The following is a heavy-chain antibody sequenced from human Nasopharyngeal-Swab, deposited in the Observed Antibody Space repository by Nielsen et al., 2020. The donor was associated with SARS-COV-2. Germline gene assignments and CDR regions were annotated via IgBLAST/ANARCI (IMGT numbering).Heavy chain of an antibody. Sequence: WVRQAPGQGLEWMGIINPSGGSTSYAQKFQGRVTMTRDTSTSTVYMELSSLRSEDTAVYYCARAFRDGYNYVYWGQGTLVTVSS. V-gene: IGHV1-46*01. CDR2: INPSGGST. D-gene: IGHD5-24*01. J-gene: IGHJ4*02. CDR3: ARAFRDGYNYVY.